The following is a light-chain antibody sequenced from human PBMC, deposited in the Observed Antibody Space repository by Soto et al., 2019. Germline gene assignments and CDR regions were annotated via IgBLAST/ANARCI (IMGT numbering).Light chain of an antibody. Sequence: EIVLTQSPATLSLSPGERATLSCRASQSVSSYLAWYQQKPGQAPRLLIYDASNRATGIPARLSGSGSGTDFTLPISRLEPEDCAIYYCQHRSNWPPVTFGGGTKVEIK. J-gene: IGKJ4*01. CDR1: QSVSSY. CDR2: DAS. V-gene: IGKV3-11*01. CDR3: QHRSNWPPVT.